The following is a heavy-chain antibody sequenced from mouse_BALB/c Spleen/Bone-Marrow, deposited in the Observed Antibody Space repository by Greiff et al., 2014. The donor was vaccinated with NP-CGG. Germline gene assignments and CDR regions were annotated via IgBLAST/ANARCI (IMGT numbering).Heavy chain of an antibody. CDR1: GYSFTDSN. J-gene: IGHJ2*01. D-gene: IGHD1-1*01. CDR2: IDPYYGGT. Sequence: VHVKQSGPELEKPGASVKISCKASGYSFTDSNMNWVKQSNGKNLEWIGNIDPYYGGTSYSQKFKGKATLTVDKSSSTAYMQLRSLTSEDSAVYYCAKKDYGSSSFGYWGQGTTLTVSS. CDR3: AKKDYGSSSFGY. V-gene: IGHV1-39*01.